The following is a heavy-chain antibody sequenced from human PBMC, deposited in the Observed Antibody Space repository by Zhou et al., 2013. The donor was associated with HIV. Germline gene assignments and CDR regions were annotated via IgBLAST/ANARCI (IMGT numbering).Heavy chain of an antibody. V-gene: IGHV1-2*02. Sequence: QVQLVQSGAEVKKPGASVKVSCKSSGYTFTGYYMHWVRLAPGQGLEWMGWIKPGSGGTDYAQKFRDRVKITADESTSTGYMELSGLRSEDTAVYYCARDRGDTSIIRNFYYLGPGNPGHRLL. CDR2: IKPGSGGT. CDR1: GYTFTGYY. D-gene: IGHD5-18*01. J-gene: IGHJ4*02. CDR3: ARDRGDTSIIRNFYY.